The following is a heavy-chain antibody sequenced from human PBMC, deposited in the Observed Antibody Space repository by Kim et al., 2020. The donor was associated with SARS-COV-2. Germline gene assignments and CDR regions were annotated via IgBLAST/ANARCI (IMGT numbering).Heavy chain of an antibody. J-gene: IGHJ4*02. CDR3: ARGRSYGALDY. Sequence: TNYNPSLKRRVTISVDTSKNQFSLKLSSVTAADTAVYYCARGRSYGALDYWGQGTLVTVSS. D-gene: IGHD4-17*01. V-gene: IGHV4-34*01. CDR2: T.